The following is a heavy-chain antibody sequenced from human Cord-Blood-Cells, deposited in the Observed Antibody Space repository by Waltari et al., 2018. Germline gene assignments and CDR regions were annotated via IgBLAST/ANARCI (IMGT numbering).Heavy chain of an antibody. D-gene: IGHD4-17*01. V-gene: IGHV1-69*01. J-gene: IGHJ3*02. CDR1: VATFSSYD. CDR3: ARESTTVVTLTTEDAFDI. Sequence: QVQLVQSGAEVKKPGSSVKVSCKASVATFSSYDIRWVRQAPGQGLEWMGGIIPIFGTANYAQKFQGRVTITADESTSTAYMELSSLRSEDTAVYYCARESTTVVTLTTEDAFDIWGQGTMVTVSS. CDR2: IIPIFGTA.